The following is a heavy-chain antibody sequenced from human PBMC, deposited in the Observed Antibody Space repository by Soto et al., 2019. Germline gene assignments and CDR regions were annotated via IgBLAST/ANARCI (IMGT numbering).Heavy chain of an antibody. CDR3: AKERDSWHGY. Sequence: PGGSLRLSCASSGFTFSSYAISFVRQAPGKGLEWVSAISGSGGSTYYADSVKGRFTISRDNSKNTLYLQMNSLRAEDTAVYYCAKERDSWHGYWGQGTLVTVSS. J-gene: IGHJ4*02. CDR2: ISGSGGST. V-gene: IGHV3-23*01. D-gene: IGHD6-13*01. CDR1: GFTFSSYA.